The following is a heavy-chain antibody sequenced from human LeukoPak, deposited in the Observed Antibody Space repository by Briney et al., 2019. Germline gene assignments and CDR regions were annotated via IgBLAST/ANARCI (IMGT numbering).Heavy chain of an antibody. D-gene: IGHD3-16*01. CDR3: AKDRVDYLWGSYLGAFDI. J-gene: IGHJ3*02. Sequence: GGSLRLSCAASGFTFSSYAMNWVRQAPGKGLEWVSVISGGGTSTYYTDSVKGRFTISRDNFKNTVYLQMNSLRAEDTAVYHCAKDRVDYLWGSYLGAFDIWGLGTMVTVSS. CDR1: GFTFSSYA. CDR2: ISGGGTST. V-gene: IGHV3-23*01.